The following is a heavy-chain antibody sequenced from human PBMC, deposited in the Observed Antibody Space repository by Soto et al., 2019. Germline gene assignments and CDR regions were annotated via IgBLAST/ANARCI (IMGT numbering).Heavy chain of an antibody. CDR2: INHSGST. Sequence: QVQLQQWGAGLLKPSETLSLTCAVYGGSFSGYYWSWIRQPPGKGLEWIGEINHSGSTNYNPSLKSRVTISVDTSKNQFSLKLSSVTAADTAVYYCAVSYDILTGYPDYWGQGTLVTVSS. CDR1: GGSFSGYY. V-gene: IGHV4-34*01. D-gene: IGHD3-9*01. CDR3: AVSYDILTGYPDY. J-gene: IGHJ4*02.